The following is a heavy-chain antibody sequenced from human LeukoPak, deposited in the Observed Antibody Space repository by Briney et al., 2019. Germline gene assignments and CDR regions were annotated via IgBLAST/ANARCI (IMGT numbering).Heavy chain of an antibody. J-gene: IGHJ4*02. D-gene: IGHD5-18*01. V-gene: IGHV3-23*01. Sequence: GGSLRLSCAASGFTFSSYAMSWVRQAPGKGLEWVSGISGSDGSTNYADSVKGRFIISRDTSKNTVHLQMNSLRVEDTAVYYCARGVTLTTSGYWGQGTLVTVSS. CDR3: ARGVTLTTSGY. CDR2: ISGSDGST. CDR1: GFTFSSYA.